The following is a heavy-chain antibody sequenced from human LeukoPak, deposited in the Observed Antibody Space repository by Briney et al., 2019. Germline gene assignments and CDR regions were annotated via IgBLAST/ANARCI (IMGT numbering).Heavy chain of an antibody. CDR3: AITHAWFGEFDAFDI. D-gene: IGHD3-10*01. V-gene: IGHV4-4*07. CDR1: GGSICSYY. Sequence: SETLSLTCTVSGGSICSYYWDWIRQPAGKGLEWMGHISASGGTNYNPSLKSRVSMSVDTFKNQFSLKLSSVTAADTAVYYCAITHAWFGEFDAFDIWGQGTMVAVSS. J-gene: IGHJ3*02. CDR2: ISASGGT.